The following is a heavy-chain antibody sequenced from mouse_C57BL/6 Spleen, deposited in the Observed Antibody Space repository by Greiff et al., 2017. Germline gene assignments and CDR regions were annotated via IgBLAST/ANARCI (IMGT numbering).Heavy chain of an antibody. CDR3: ARIIYRNNMDD. Sequence: VQLKESGPELVKPGASVKISCKASGYSFTDYNMNWVKQSNGKSLEWIGVINPNYGTTSYNQKFKGKATLTVDQSSSTAYMKINSLTSEDSAVYYCARIIYRNNMDDWGQGTSVTVSA. D-gene: IGHD2-1*01. CDR1: GYSFTDYN. CDR2: INPNYGTT. J-gene: IGHJ4*01. V-gene: IGHV1-39*01.